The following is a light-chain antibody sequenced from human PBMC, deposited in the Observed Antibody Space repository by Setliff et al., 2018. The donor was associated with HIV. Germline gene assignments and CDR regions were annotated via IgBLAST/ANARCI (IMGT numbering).Light chain of an antibody. J-gene: IGLJ2*01. CDR2: EVS. CDR3: CSYAGSSTPVI. CDR1: SSNVGTYNL. V-gene: IGLV2-23*02. Sequence: QSALTQPASVSGSPGQSITTSCTGSSSNVGTYNLVSWYQHHPVKAPKLVIYEVSKRPSGVSDRFSGSKSGNTASLTISGLQAEDEAYYYCCSYAGSSTPVIFGGGTKVTVL.